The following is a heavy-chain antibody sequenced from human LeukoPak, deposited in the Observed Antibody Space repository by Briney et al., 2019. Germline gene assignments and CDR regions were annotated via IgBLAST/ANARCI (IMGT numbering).Heavy chain of an antibody. CDR2: IKQDGSEK. J-gene: IGHJ4*02. D-gene: IGHD3-3*01. CDR3: ARAGDFWSGYSTLPFDY. CDR1: GFTVSSSY. Sequence: GGSLRLSCAASGFTVSSSYMYWVRQAPGKGLEWVANIKQDGSEKYHVDSVKGRFTISRDNAKNSLYLQMNSLRAEDTAVYYCARAGDFWSGYSTLPFDYWGQGTLVTVSS. V-gene: IGHV3-7*03.